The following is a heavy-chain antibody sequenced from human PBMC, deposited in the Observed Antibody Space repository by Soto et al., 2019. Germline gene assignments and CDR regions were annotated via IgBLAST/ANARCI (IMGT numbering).Heavy chain of an antibody. D-gene: IGHD3-16*01. J-gene: IGHJ4*02. CDR3: ARGVWGHDY. CDR2: INAGNGNT. V-gene: IGHV1-3*01. CDR1: GYTFTDYV. Sequence: GASVKVSCKASGYTFTDYVMHWARQAPGQRLEWMGWINAGNGNTKYSQKLQDRVTITRDTSASTAYMELSSLRYEDTAVYYCARGVWGHDYWGQGAQVTVSS.